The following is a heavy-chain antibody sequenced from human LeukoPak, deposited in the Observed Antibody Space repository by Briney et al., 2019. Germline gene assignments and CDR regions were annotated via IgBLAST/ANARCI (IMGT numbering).Heavy chain of an antibody. J-gene: IGHJ6*02. CDR2: IYYSGST. V-gene: IGHV4-39*01. Sequence: PSETQSLTCTVSGGSISSSSYYWGWIRQPPGKGLEWIGSIYYSGSTYYNPSLKSRVTISVDTSKNQFSLKLSSVTAADTAVYYCARHSRSSWFSYYYGMDVWGQGTTVTVSS. CDR1: GGSISSSSYY. D-gene: IGHD6-13*01. CDR3: ARHSRSSWFSYYYGMDV.